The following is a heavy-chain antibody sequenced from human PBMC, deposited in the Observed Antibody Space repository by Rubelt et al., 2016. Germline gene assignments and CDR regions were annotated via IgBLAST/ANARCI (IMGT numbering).Heavy chain of an antibody. D-gene: IGHD4-17*01. CDR3: ARDNPHYGDSHDFDY. J-gene: IGHJ4*02. V-gene: IGHV4-59*01. CDR2: IYYSGST. CDR1: GGSISSYY. Sequence: QVQLQESGPGLVKPSETLSLTCTVSGGSISSYYWSWIRQPPGKGLEWIGYIYYSGSTNYNPSLKSRVTIAVDTSKHQFSLKLSSVTAADTSVYYCARDNPHYGDSHDFDYWGQGTLVTVSS.